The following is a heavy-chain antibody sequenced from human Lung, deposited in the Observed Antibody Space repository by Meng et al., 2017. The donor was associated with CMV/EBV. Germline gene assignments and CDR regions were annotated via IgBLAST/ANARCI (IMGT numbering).Heavy chain of an antibody. CDR3: AKDREQWWWGYYGMDI. J-gene: IGHJ6*02. Sequence: GESLKISCEASGFAFNSYGMHWVRQAPGKGLAWVAFIQYDGSNKYYADSVKGRLTISRDNSKNTLYVQMNSLRAEDTAVYYCAKDREQWWWGYYGMDIWGQGTXVTVYS. D-gene: IGHD2-15*01. V-gene: IGHV3-30*02. CDR1: GFAFNSYG. CDR2: IQYDGSNK.